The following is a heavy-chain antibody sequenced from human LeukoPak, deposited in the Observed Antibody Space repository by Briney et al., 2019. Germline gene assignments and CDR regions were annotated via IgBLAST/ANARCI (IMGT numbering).Heavy chain of an antibody. Sequence: SETLSLTCVVYGESFSGYYWNWIRQPPGKGLEWIGEINHSGSTTNHNPSLKSRVTMSVDTSKNQFSLQLNSVTPEDTAVYYCARENSGYYIFSNAFDFWGQGTMVTVSS. D-gene: IGHD5-12*01. CDR1: GESFSGYY. J-gene: IGHJ3*01. CDR2: INHSGSTT. CDR3: ARENSGYYIFSNAFDF. V-gene: IGHV4-34*01.